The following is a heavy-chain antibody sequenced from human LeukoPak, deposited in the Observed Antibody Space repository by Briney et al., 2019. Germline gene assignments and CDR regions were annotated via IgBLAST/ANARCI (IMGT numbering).Heavy chain of an antibody. D-gene: IGHD1-14*01. CDR2: INSDGSGT. J-gene: IGHJ4*02. CDR1: GFTFSSYW. V-gene: IGHV3-74*01. CDR3: AIRMIEPPAPFDY. Sequence: PGGSLRLSCAASGFTFSSYWMHWVRQAPGKGLVWVSRINSDGSGTTYADSVKGRFTISRDNGKKMLYLQMSSLRAEDTALYYCAIRMIEPPAPFDYWGQGILVTVSS.